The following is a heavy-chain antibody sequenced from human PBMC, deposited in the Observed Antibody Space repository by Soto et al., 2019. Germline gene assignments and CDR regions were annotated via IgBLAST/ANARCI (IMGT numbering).Heavy chain of an antibody. Sequence: SETLSLPCAVYGGSFSGYYWSWIRQPPGKGLEWIGEINHSGSTNYNPSLKSRVTISVDTSKNQFSLKLSSVTAADTAVYYCASGKAGMDVWGQGTTVTVSS. CDR2: INHSGST. J-gene: IGHJ6*02. V-gene: IGHV4-34*01. CDR3: ASGKAGMDV. CDR1: GGSFSGYY.